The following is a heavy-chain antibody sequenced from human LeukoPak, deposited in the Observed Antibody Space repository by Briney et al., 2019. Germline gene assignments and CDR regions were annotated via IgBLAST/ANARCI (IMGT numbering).Heavy chain of an antibody. CDR1: GGSISSYY. Sequence: SETLSLTCTVSGGSISSYYWSWIRQPPGKGLEWIGYIYYSGSTNYNPSLKSRVTISVDTSKNQFSLKLSSVTAADTAVYYCARLIVGATYSFFFDYWGQGTLVTVSS. CDR2: IYYSGST. CDR3: ARLIVGATYSFFFDY. D-gene: IGHD1-26*01. V-gene: IGHV4-59*01. J-gene: IGHJ4*02.